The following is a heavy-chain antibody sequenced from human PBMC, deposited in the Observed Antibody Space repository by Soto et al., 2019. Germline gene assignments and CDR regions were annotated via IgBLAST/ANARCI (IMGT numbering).Heavy chain of an antibody. J-gene: IGHJ4*02. CDR3: ARGPGYGDPIDY. V-gene: IGHV1-2*04. Sequence: QVQLVQSGAEVKKPGASVKVSCKASGYTFTGYYMHWVRQAPGQGLEWMGWINPNSGDTNYAQKFQGWVTMTRDTSISTAYMELSRLRSDDTAVYYCARGPGYGDPIDYWGQGTLVTVSS. CDR1: GYTFTGYY. D-gene: IGHD4-17*01. CDR2: INPNSGDT.